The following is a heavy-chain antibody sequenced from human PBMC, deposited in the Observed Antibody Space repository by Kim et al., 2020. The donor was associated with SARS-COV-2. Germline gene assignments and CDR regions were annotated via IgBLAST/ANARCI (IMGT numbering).Heavy chain of an antibody. J-gene: IGHJ3*01. Sequence: GGSLRLSCAASGFSFSSYWMHWVRQVPGQGLASVSRLGPAGNYAGYADSVKGRFTISRDNDRKMVFLQMDSLTIEDTGLYYCVRSYGVGHDEFEVWGHGTMVTVSS. CDR3: VRSYGVGHDEFEV. V-gene: IGHV3-74*01. CDR1: GFSFSSYW. CDR2: LGPAGNYA. D-gene: IGHD3-3*01.